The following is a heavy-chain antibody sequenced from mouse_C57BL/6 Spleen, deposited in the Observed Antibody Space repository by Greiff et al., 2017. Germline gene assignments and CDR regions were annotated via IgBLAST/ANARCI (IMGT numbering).Heavy chain of an antibody. Sequence: QVQLQQPGAELVRPGSSVKLSCKASGYTFTSYWMDWVKQRPGQGLEWIGNIYPSDSETHYNQKFKDKATLTVDKSSSTAYMQLSSLTSEDSAVYYCARRDDGYSTWFAYWGQGTLVTVSA. CDR2: IYPSDSET. J-gene: IGHJ3*01. D-gene: IGHD2-3*01. V-gene: IGHV1-61*01. CDR1: GYTFTSYW. CDR3: ARRDDGYSTWFAY.